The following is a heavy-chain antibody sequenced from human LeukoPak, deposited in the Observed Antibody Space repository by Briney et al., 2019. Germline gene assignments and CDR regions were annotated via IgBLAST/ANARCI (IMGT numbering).Heavy chain of an antibody. Sequence: SETLSLTCTVSGGSISTFCWSWLRQPPGKGLEWIGYIYYSGSTNYNPSLKSRVAISVDTSKNQFPLRLSSVTAADTAVYYCAREDPQTTVPEGLDVWGQGTTVTVSS. V-gene: IGHV4-59*01. CDR2: IYYSGST. D-gene: IGHD4-17*01. J-gene: IGHJ6*02. CDR3: AREDPQTTVPEGLDV. CDR1: GGSISTFC.